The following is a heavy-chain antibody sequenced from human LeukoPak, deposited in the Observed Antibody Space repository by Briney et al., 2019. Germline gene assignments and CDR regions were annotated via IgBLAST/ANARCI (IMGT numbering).Heavy chain of an antibody. D-gene: IGHD7-27*01. CDR2: IYYSGST. V-gene: IGHV4-59*01. J-gene: IGHJ4*02. CDR1: GGSISSYY. CDR3: VRALTGDPYYFDY. Sequence: SETLSLTCTVSGGSISSYYWSWIRQPPGKGLEWIGYIYYSGSTNYNPSLKSRVTISVDTSKNQFSLKLSSVTAADTAVYYCVRALTGDPYYFDYWGQGTLVTVSS.